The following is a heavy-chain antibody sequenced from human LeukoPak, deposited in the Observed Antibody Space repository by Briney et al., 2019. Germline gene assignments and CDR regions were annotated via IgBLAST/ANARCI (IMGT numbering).Heavy chain of an antibody. CDR1: GYTFTSYD. V-gene: IGHV1-8*01. D-gene: IGHD3-3*01. J-gene: IGHJ6*02. Sequence: ASVKVSCKASGYTFTSYDINWVRQATGQGLEWMGWMNPNSGNTGYAQKFQGRVTMTRNTSISTAYMELSSLRSEDTAVYYCARKSDFWSGYNYYYGMDVWGQGTTVTVS. CDR3: ARKSDFWSGYNYYYGMDV. CDR2: MNPNSGNT.